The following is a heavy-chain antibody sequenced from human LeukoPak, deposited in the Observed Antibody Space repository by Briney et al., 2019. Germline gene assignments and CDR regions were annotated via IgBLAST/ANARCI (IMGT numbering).Heavy chain of an antibody. Sequence: SETLSLTCTVSGGSISSYYMSWIRQPPGKGLEWIGYIYYSGSTNYNPSLKSRVTISVDTSKNQFSLKLSSVTAADTAVYYCARYDYVWGSDRRTVGHSDAVYIWGQGTMVTVSS. V-gene: IGHV4-59*01. CDR2: IYYSGST. J-gene: IGHJ3*02. D-gene: IGHD3-16*01. CDR1: GGSISSYY. CDR3: ARYDYVWGSDRRTVGHSDAVYI.